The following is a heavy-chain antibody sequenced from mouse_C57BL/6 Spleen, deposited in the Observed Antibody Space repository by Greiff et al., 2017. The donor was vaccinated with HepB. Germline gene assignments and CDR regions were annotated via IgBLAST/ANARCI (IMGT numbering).Heavy chain of an antibody. J-gene: IGHJ3*01. CDR2: ISDGGSYT. CDR3: ARVGGWFAY. CDR1: GFTFSSYA. Sequence: EVKLMESGGGLVKPGGSLKLSCAASGFTFSSYAMSWVRQTPEKRLEWVATISDGGSYTYYPDNVKGRFTISRDNAKNNLYLQMSHLKSEDTAMYYRARVGGWFAYWGQGTLVTVSA. V-gene: IGHV5-4*03.